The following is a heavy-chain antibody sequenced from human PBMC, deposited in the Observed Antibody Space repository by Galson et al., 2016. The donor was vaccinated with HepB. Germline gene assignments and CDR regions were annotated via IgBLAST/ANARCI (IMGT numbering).Heavy chain of an antibody. J-gene: IGHJ4*02. CDR3: AKSREQWLIQGYCFDY. D-gene: IGHD6-19*01. CDR1: GFTFSSYA. Sequence: SLRLSCAASGFTFSSYAMHWVRQAPGKGLEWVAVISYDGSNKYYADSVKGRFTISRDNSKNTLFLQMNSLRAEDTAVYYCAKSREQWLIQGYCFDYWGQGTLVTVSS. CDR2: ISYDGSNK. V-gene: IGHV3-30*04.